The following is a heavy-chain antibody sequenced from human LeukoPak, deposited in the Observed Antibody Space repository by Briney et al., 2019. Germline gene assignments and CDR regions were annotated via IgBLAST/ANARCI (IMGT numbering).Heavy chain of an antibody. J-gene: IGHJ4*02. V-gene: IGHV4-34*01. CDR3: ARFHGGATYFDY. CDR1: GGSFSGYY. CDR2: INHSGST. D-gene: IGHD1-26*01. Sequence: SETLSLTCAVYGGSFSGYYWSWIRQPPGEGLEWIGEINHSGSTNYNPSLKSRVTISVDTSKNQFSLKLSSVTAADTAVYYCARFHGGATYFDYWGQGTLVTVSS.